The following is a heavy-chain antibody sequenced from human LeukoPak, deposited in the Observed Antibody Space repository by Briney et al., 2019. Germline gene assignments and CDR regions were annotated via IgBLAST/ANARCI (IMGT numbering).Heavy chain of an antibody. Sequence: ASVTVSYKPSVCTFTDYYIHWVRQAPGQGVEWMGWVNPNRGGTNYAQKFQGRVPMTRDTSISTAYMELSRLRSDDTAVYYCARALFEQWLARPATDYWGQGTLVTVSS. CDR3: ARALFEQWLARPATDY. V-gene: IGHV1-2*02. D-gene: IGHD6-19*01. CDR2: VNPNRGGT. CDR1: VCTFTDYY. J-gene: IGHJ4*02.